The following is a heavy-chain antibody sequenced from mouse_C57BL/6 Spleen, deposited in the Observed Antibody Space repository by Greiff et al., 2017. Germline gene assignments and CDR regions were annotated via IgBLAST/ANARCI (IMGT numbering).Heavy chain of an antibody. CDR1: GYTYTDYN. V-gene: IGHV1-18*01. CDR2: INPNNGGT. CDR3: ARRRVYDYDWYFDV. Sequence: VQLQQSGPELVKPGASVKIPCKASGYTYTDYNMDWVKQSHGKSLEWIGDINPNNGGTIYNQKFKGKATLTVDKSSSTAYMELRSLTSEDTAVYYCARRRVYDYDWYFDVWGTGTTVTVSS. J-gene: IGHJ1*03. D-gene: IGHD2-4*01.